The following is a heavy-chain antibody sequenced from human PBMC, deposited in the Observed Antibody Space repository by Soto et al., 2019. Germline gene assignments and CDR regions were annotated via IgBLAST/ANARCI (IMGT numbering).Heavy chain of an antibody. Sequence: GASVRVYCTASGYTFTSSYMHLVRQAHGQGLEWMGIINPNSGSTSYAQKFQGWVTMTRDTSISTAYMELSRLRSDDTAVYYCERGLSGYDPTDAIDIWGQGTMVTVSS. V-gene: IGHV1-2*04. CDR2: INPNSGST. D-gene: IGHD5-12*01. J-gene: IGHJ3*02. CDR1: GYTFTSSY. CDR3: ERGLSGYDPTDAIDI.